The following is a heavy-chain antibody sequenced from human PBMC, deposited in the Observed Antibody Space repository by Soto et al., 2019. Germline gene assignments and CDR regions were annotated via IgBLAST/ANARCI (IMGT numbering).Heavy chain of an antibody. CDR2: SDREDGET. V-gene: IGHV1-24*01. CDR1: GSALTELS. Sequence: QVRLIQSGTEVKKPGASVKVSCSLSGSALTELSLHWVRQAPGKGLEWMGCSDREDGETFYAQKFEGRLTITDDTSTNTAYMELRSLGSEDTAVYYCTRGNWFDPWGQGTLVVVSS. J-gene: IGHJ5*02. CDR3: TRGNWFDP.